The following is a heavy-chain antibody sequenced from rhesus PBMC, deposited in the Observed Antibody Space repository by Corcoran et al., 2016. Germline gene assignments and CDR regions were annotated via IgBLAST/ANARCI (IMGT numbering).Heavy chain of an antibody. Sequence: EVQLVESGGGLVQPGGSLRLSCAASGFTFSSYGMSWVRQAPGKGLEWVSYISNGGGSTYYADSVKGRFTISRANSKNTLSLQMNSLRAEDTAVYYCAKVGVWGDYYVDYWGQGVLVTVSS. CDR2: ISNGGGST. D-gene: IGHD3-34*01. CDR3: AKVGVWGDYYVDY. J-gene: IGHJ4*01. CDR1: GFTFSSYG. V-gene: IGHV3S5*01.